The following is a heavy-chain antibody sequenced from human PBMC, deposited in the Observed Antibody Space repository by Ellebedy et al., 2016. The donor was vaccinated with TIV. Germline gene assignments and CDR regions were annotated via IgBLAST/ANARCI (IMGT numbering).Heavy chain of an antibody. CDR1: GFTFGDYA. Sequence: GESLKISCTASGFTFGDYAMSWVRQAPGKGLEWVGFIRSKAYGGTTEYAASVKGRFTISRDDSKSIAYLQMNSLKTEDTAVYYCTRVCKRWLQFAFDYWGQGTLVTVSS. CDR2: IRSKAYGGTT. D-gene: IGHD5-24*01. V-gene: IGHV3-49*04. CDR3: TRVCKRWLQFAFDY. J-gene: IGHJ4*02.